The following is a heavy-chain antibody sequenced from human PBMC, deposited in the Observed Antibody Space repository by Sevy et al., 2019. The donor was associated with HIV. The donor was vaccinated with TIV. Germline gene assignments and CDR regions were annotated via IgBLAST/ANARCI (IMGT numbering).Heavy chain of an antibody. CDR3: AKGEAAGDYYFYYYMDV. CDR1: GFTFSSYA. V-gene: IGHV3-23*01. D-gene: IGHD6-13*01. Sequence: GGSLRLSCAASGFTFSSYAMSWVRQAPGKGLEWVSAISGSGGSTYYADSVKGRFTISRDNSKNTLYLQMNSLRAEDTAVYYCAKGEAAGDYYFYYYMDVWGKGTTVTVSS. CDR2: ISGSGGST. J-gene: IGHJ6*03.